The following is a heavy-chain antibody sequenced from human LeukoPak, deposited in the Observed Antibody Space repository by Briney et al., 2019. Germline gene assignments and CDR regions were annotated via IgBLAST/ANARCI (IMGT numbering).Heavy chain of an antibody. CDR2: ISWNSGSI. CDR1: GFTFDDYA. D-gene: IGHD2-2*01. J-gene: IGHJ4*02. Sequence: GGSLRLSCAASGFTFDDYAMHWVRQAPGKGLEWVSGISWNSGSIGYADSVKGRFTISRDNAKNSLYLQMNSLRAEDMALYYCAKGGSSVTYYLDYWGQGTLVTVSS. V-gene: IGHV3-9*03. CDR3: AKGGSSVTYYLDY.